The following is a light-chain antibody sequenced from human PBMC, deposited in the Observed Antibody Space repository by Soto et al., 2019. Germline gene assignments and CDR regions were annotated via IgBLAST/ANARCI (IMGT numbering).Light chain of an antibody. J-gene: IGKJ1*01. V-gene: IGKV3-20*01. CDR1: QSVSSNY. CDR3: QQYGISPPQ. CDR2: GAS. Sequence: EIVLTQSPGTLSLSPGERATLSCRASQSVSSNYLAWYQRKPGQAPRLLIYGASSRAIDIPNRFSGSGSGTDFTLIITRVEPDDVAVYCCQQYGISPPQFGQGNKLEI.